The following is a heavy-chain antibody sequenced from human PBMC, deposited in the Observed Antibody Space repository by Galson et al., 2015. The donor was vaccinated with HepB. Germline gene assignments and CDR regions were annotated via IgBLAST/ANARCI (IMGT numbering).Heavy chain of an antibody. D-gene: IGHD3-3*01. V-gene: IGHV1-2*06. J-gene: IGHJ5*02. Sequence: SVKVSCKASGYTFTGYYMHWVRQAPGQGLEWMGRINPNSGGTNYAQRFQGRVTMTRDTSISTAYMELSRLRSDDTAVNYCARPAYDFWSDNNWFDPWGQGTLVTVSS. CDR2: INPNSGGT. CDR3: ARPAYDFWSDNNWFDP. CDR1: GYTFTGYY.